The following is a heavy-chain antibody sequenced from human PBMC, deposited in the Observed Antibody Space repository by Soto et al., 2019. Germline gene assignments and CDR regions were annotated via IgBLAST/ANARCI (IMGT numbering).Heavy chain of an antibody. V-gene: IGHV2-70*01. CDR3: ARTIAAAGTRTLYYYYGMDV. CDR2: IDWDDDK. CDR1: GFSLSTSGMC. Sequence: SGPTLVNPTQPLTLTCNFSGFSLSTSGMCVSWIRQPPGKALEWLALIDWDDDKYYSTSLKTRLTISKDTSKNQVVLTMTNMDPVDTATYYCARTIAAAGTRTLYYYYGMDVWGQGTTVTVSS. D-gene: IGHD6-13*01. J-gene: IGHJ6*02.